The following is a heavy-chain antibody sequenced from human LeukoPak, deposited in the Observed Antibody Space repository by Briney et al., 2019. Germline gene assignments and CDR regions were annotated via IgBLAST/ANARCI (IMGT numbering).Heavy chain of an antibody. CDR2: IYYSGST. CDR3: ARGFQTTSLWAAFDP. V-gene: IGHV4-31*03. Sequence: SETLSLTCTVSGGSISSGGYYWSWIRQHPGKGLEWIGYIYYSGSTYYNPSLKSRVTISVDTSKNQFSLKLSSVTAADTAVYYCARGFQTTSLWAAFDPWGQGTLVTVSS. D-gene: IGHD3-16*02. CDR1: GGSISSGGYY. J-gene: IGHJ5*02.